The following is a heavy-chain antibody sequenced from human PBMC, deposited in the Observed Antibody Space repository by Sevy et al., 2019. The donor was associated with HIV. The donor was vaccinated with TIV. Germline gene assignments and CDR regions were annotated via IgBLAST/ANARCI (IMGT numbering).Heavy chain of an antibody. J-gene: IGHJ4*02. D-gene: IGHD2-21*02. CDR3: AKDWGGASDWYFYFDH. V-gene: IGHV3-30*18. CDR2: ISYDGTKK. Sequence: GGSLRLSCPASGFSFSTYGMHWVRQAPGKGLEWAAAISYDGTKKYYADSVKGRFTISRDNSKNTLYLEINGLRPEDTAIYYCAKDWGGASDWYFYFDHWGQGALVTVSS. CDR1: GFSFSTYG.